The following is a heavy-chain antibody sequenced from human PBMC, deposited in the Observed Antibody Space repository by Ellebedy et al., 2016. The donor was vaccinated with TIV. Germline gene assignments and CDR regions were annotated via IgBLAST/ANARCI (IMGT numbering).Heavy chain of an antibody. J-gene: IGHJ4*02. CDR3: SSDLAH. CDR2: INSDESTT. V-gene: IGHV3-74*03. CDR1: GYTFSTYW. Sequence: GGSLRLSXAGSGYTFSTYWMHWVRQAPGKGLVWLSEINSDESTTTYADSVKGRFTISSDNAKNTLYLQMNSLRAEDTAVYYCSSDLAHWGQGTLVTVSS.